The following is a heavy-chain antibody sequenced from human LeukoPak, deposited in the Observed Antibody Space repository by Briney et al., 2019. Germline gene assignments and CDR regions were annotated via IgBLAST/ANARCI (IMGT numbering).Heavy chain of an antibody. J-gene: IGHJ4*02. CDR2: IYSGGST. D-gene: IGHD5-18*01. CDR3: ATLYPEEPYSYGSYGY. Sequence: PGGSLRLSSAASGFTVSSNYMSWVRQAPGKGLEWVSVIYSGGSTYYADSVKGRFTISGENSKNTLYLQMNSLRAEDTTVYYCATLYPEEPYSYGSYGYWGQGTLVTVSS. V-gene: IGHV3-66*02. CDR1: GFTVSSNY.